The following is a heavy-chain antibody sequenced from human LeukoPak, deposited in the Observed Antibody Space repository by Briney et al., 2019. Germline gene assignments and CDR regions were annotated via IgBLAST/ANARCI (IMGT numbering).Heavy chain of an antibody. CDR1: GFTFSSYS. CDR2: INSNTSCT. D-gene: IGHD3-10*01. Sequence: GGSLRLSCAASGFTFSSYSMHWVRQAPGKGLKWVSSINSNTSCTYYADSVKGRFTISRDNAKNSLYLQMNSLRAEDTAVYYCAKDLWFKELLFDYYYYYYMDDWGKGTTVTVSS. CDR3: AKDLWFKELLFDYYYYYYMDD. V-gene: IGHV3-21*01. J-gene: IGHJ6*03.